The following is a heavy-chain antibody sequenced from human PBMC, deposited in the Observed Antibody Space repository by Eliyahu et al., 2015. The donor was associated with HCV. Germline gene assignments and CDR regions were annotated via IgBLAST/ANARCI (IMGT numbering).Heavy chain of an antibody. D-gene: IGHD2-2*01. CDR1: XXTFENFA. J-gene: IGHJ4*02. Sequence: EIHLVESGGGLVQPGRSLRXXXAASXXTFENFAMHWVRQAPGKGLEWVAVINFNGQTVGYADSVRGRFTISRDNAKNSLYLQINSLRPEDTALYYCARNYWDIVVVPTAFDQWGQGTLVTVSA. CDR3: ARNYWDIVVVPTAFDQ. V-gene: IGHV3-9*01. CDR2: INFNGQTV.